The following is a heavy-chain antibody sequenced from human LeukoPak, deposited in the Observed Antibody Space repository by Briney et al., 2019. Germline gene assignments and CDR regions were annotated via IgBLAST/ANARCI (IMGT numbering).Heavy chain of an antibody. CDR2: IYYSGST. Sequence: PAEPLSLTCTVSGGPISSYYWRWIRQPPGKGLEWIGYIYYSGSTNYNPSLKSRVTISVDTSKNQFSLKLSSVTAADTAVYYCARDRPGFSGYYYGMDVWGKGTTVTVSS. J-gene: IGHJ6*04. CDR3: ARDRPGFSGYYYGMDV. CDR1: GGPISSYY. V-gene: IGHV4-59*01. D-gene: IGHD3-10*01.